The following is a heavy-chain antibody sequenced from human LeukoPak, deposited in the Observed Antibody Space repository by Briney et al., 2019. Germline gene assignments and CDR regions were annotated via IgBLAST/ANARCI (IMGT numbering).Heavy chain of an antibody. V-gene: IGHV3-33*01. CDR3: ARDRYEDSPGGAFDI. Sequence: GGSLRLSCAASGFTFSSYGMHWVRQAPGKGLEWVAVIWYDGSNKYYADSVKGRFTISRDNSKNTLYLQMNSLRAEDTAVYYCARDRYEDSPGGAFDIWGQGTMVTVSS. J-gene: IGHJ3*02. CDR1: GFTFSSYG. D-gene: IGHD1-1*01. CDR2: IWYDGSNK.